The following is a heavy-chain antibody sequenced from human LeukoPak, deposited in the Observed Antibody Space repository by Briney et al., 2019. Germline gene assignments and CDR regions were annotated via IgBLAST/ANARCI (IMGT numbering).Heavy chain of an antibody. CDR3: ARALRYFDWLPFDY. J-gene: IGHJ4*02. CDR1: GFTFSSYS. CDR2: INSDGSST. D-gene: IGHD3-9*01. V-gene: IGHV3-74*01. Sequence: GGSLRLSCAASGFTFSSYSMHWVRQAPGKGLVWVARINSDGSSTSYADSVKGRFTISRDNAKNTLYLKMNSLRAEDTAVYYCARALRYFDWLPFDYWGQGTLVTVSS.